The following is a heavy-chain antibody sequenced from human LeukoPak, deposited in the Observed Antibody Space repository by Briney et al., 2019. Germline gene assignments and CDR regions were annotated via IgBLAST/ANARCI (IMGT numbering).Heavy chain of an antibody. CDR3: ARKGPSGSSFDY. D-gene: IGHD6-25*01. V-gene: IGHV1-69*05. J-gene: IGHJ4*02. CDR2: IIPIFGTA. Sequence: SVKVSCKASGGTFSSYAISWVRQAPGQRLEWMGGIIPIFGTANYAQKFQGRVTINTDESTSEAYMELSSLRSEDTAVYYCARKGPSGSSFDYWGQGTLVTVYS. CDR1: GGTFSSYA.